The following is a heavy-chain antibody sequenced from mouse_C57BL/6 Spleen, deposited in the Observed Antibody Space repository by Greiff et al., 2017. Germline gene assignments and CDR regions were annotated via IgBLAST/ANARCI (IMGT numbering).Heavy chain of an antibody. J-gene: IGHJ3*01. V-gene: IGHV1-26*01. Sequence: EVQLQQSGPELVKPGASVKISCKASGYTFTDYYMNWVKQSHGKSLEWIGDINPNNGGTSYNQKFKGKATLTVDKSSSTAYMELRSLTSEDSAVYYGARGGLYYDSSWFAYWGQGTLVTVSA. CDR1: GYTFTDYY. CDR2: INPNNGGT. CDR3: ARGGLYYDSSWFAY. D-gene: IGHD2-4*01.